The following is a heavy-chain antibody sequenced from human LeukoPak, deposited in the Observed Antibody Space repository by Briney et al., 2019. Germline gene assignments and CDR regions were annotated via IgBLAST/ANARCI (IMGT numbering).Heavy chain of an antibody. J-gene: IGHJ4*02. CDR3: AKGRRFLEWLLFDY. CDR2: ISSSSSTI. V-gene: IGHV3-48*04. Sequence: GSLRLSCAASGFTFSSYSMNWVRQAPGKGLEWVSYISSSSSTIYYADSVKGRFTISRDNAKNSLYLQMNSLRAEDTAVYYCAKGRRFLEWLLFDYWGQGTLVTVSS. D-gene: IGHD3-3*01. CDR1: GFTFSSYS.